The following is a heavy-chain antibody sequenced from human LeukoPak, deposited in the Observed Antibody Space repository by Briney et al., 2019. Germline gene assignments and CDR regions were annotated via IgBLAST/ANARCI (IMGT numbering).Heavy chain of an antibody. Sequence: GGSLRLSCAASGFTFSSYSMNWARQAPGKGLEWVSYISSSSSTIYYADSVKGRFTISRDNAKNSLYLQMNSLRAEDTAVYYCARGPPYCSGGSCHHRYWGQGTLVTVSS. CDR1: GFTFSSYS. J-gene: IGHJ4*02. CDR3: ARGPPYCSGGSCHHRY. D-gene: IGHD2-15*01. V-gene: IGHV3-48*01. CDR2: ISSSSSTI.